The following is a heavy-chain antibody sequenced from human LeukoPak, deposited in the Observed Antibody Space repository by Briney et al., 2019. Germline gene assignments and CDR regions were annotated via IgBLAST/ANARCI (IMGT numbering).Heavy chain of an antibody. Sequence: GGSLRLSCAASGFTFNNYAMSWVRQAPGKGLEWVSYISNSGSYTNYADSVAGRFTISRDNAENSLYLQMNSLRAEDTAVYYCARSRGAGPGAYFDYWGQGTLVTVTS. J-gene: IGHJ4*02. CDR2: ISNSGSYT. CDR1: GFTFNNYA. D-gene: IGHD6-19*01. CDR3: ARSRGAGPGAYFDY. V-gene: IGHV3-11*03.